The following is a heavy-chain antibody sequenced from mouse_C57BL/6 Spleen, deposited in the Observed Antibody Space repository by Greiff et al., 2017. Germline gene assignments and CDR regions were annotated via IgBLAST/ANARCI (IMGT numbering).Heavy chain of an antibody. J-gene: IGHJ2*01. V-gene: IGHV3-8*01. CDR3: SKFFSYYFDY. Sequence: EVQLVESGPGLVQPSQTLSLTCSVTGYSITSDYWNWIRKFPGNKLEYMGYISYSGSTYYNPSLKSRISITLDTSKIQYYLQLNSVTTEDTAAYYCSKFFSYYFDYWGQGTTLTVSS. CDR2: ISYSGST. CDR1: GYSITSDY.